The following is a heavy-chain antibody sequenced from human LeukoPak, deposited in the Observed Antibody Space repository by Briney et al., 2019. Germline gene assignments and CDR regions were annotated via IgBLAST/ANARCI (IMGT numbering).Heavy chain of an antibody. CDR2: ISWNSGSI. D-gene: IGHD3-3*01. J-gene: IGHJ3*02. CDR3: ARADFWSGYGLFAFDI. Sequence: GGSLRLSCAASVFTFDDYAMHWVPQAPGKGLEWVSGISWNSGSIGYADSVKGRFTISRDNAKNSLYLQMNSLRAEDMDLYYCARADFWSGYGLFAFDIWGQGTMVTVSS. CDR1: VFTFDDYA. V-gene: IGHV3-9*03.